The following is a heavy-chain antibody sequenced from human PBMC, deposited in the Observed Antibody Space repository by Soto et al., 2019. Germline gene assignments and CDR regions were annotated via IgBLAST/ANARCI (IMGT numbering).Heavy chain of an antibody. D-gene: IGHD2-8*01. J-gene: IGHJ6*02. CDR2: ISAYNGNT. Sequence: ASVKLCCKASGYTFTSYGISWVRQAPGQGREWIGWISAYNGNTNYAQKLQGRFTMTTDTSPSTDYMELRGLRCDDTAVYYCAGGGGGRCTNGVCYTDYYYYRMDVWGQG. CDR3: AGGGGGRCTNGVCYTDYYYYRMDV. V-gene: IGHV1-18*01. CDR1: GYTFTSYG.